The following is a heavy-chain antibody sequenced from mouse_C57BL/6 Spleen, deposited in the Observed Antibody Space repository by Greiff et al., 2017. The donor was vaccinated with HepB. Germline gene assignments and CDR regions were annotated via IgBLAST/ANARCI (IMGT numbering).Heavy chain of an antibody. CDR1: GYTFTSYW. CDR3: ARGAGLFDY. J-gene: IGHJ2*01. CDR2: IHPNSGST. Sequence: QVQLQQPGAELVKPGASVKLSCKASGYTFTSYWMHWVKQRPGQGLEWIGMIHPNSGSTNYNEKFKSKATLTVDKSSSTAYMQLSSLTSEDSAVYYCARGAGLFDYWGQGTTLTVSS. D-gene: IGHD3-3*01. V-gene: IGHV1-64*01.